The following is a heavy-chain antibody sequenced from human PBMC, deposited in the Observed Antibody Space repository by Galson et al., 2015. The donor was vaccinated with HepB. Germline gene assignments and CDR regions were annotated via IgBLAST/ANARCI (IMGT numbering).Heavy chain of an antibody. Sequence: SLRLSCAASGFTFSSHGMHWVRQAPGKGLEWVAFIRSDGSNKYYADSVKGRFTISRDNSKNTLYLQMNSLRAEDTAVYYCSVVIHLDYWGQGTLGTVSS. J-gene: IGHJ4*02. CDR2: IRSDGSNK. V-gene: IGHV3-30*02. CDR1: GFTFSSHG. D-gene: IGHD3-22*01. CDR3: SVVIHLDY.